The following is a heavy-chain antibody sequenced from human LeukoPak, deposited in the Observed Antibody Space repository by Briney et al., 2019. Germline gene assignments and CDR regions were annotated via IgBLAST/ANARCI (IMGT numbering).Heavy chain of an antibody. CDR2: ISLSGLT. J-gene: IGHJ4*02. D-gene: IGHD2-8*01. CDR3: SRENGAFSPFGY. Sequence: SGTLSLTCGVSGGSISNTNWWSWVRQPPGQGLEWIGEISLSGLTNYNPSLKSRDTVSLDKSKNHLSLNLTSVTAADTAVYYCSRENGAFSPFGYWGQGTLVTVPS. V-gene: IGHV4-4*02. CDR1: GGSISNTNW.